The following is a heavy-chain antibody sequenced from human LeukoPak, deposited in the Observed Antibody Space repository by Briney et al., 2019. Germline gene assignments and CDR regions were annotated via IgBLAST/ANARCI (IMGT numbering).Heavy chain of an antibody. D-gene: IGHD4-23*01. J-gene: IGHJ6*03. CDR1: GYTFTSYD. V-gene: IGHV1-18*01. Sequence: ASVKVSCKASGYTFTSYDINWVRQATGQGLEWMGWMNPNSGNTNYAQKLQGRVTMTTDTSTSTAYMELRSLRSDDTAVYYCARGGRWSGYYYYYMDVWGKGTTVTVSS. CDR2: MNPNSGNT. CDR3: ARGGRWSGYYYYYMDV.